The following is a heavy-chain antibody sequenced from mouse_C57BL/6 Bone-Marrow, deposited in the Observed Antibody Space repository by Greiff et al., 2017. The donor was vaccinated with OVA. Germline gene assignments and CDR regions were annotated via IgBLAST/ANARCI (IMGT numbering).Heavy chain of an antibody. V-gene: IGHV1-64*01. J-gene: IGHJ4*01. CDR3: ARVDDYAMDY. CDR2: IHPNSGST. CDR1: GYTFTSYW. Sequence: VKLMESGAELVKPGASVKLSCKASGYTFTSYWMHWVKQRPGQGLEWIGMIHPNSGSTNYNEKFKSKATLTVDKSSSTAYMQLSSLTSEDSAVYYCARVDDYAMDYWGQGTSVTVSS.